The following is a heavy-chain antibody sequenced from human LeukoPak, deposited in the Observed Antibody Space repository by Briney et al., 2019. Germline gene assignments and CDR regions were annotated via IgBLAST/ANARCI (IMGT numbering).Heavy chain of an antibody. J-gene: IGHJ4*02. Sequence: SETLSLTCTVSGGSISSYYWSWIRQPPGKGLEWIGYIYYSGSTDYNPSLKSRVTISVDTSKNQFSLKLSSVTAADTAVYYCARDSGGSNDYWGQGTLVTVSS. V-gene: IGHV4-59*01. CDR3: ARDSGGSNDY. CDR1: GGSISSYY. D-gene: IGHD6-13*01. CDR2: IYYSGST.